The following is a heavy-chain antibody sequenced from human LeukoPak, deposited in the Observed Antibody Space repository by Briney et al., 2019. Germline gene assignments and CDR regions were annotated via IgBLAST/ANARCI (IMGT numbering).Heavy chain of an antibody. CDR2: ISGSGVTT. CDR1: GFTFSSYA. Sequence: GGSLRLSCVASGFTFSSYAMSWVRQAPGKGLEWVSAISGSGVTTHYAGSVKGRFSISRDNSKNTLYLQMNSLRAEDTALYYCAKKVVVGATSPYSDFQDWGQGTLVTVSS. V-gene: IGHV3-23*01. CDR3: AKKVVVGATSPYSDFQD. J-gene: IGHJ1*01. D-gene: IGHD1-26*01.